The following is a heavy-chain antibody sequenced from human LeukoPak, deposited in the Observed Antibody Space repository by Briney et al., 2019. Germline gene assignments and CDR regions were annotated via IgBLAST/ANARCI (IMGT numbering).Heavy chain of an antibody. CDR1: GFTFSSYE. Sequence: GGSLRLSCAASGFTFSSYEMNWVRQAPAKGLEWVSYISSSGSTIYYADSVKGRFTISRDNAKNSLYLQMNSLRAEDTAVYYCARGGDIVVVTSPFDYWGQGTLVTVSS. J-gene: IGHJ4*02. V-gene: IGHV3-48*03. D-gene: IGHD2-21*02. CDR3: ARGGDIVVVTSPFDY. CDR2: ISSSGSTI.